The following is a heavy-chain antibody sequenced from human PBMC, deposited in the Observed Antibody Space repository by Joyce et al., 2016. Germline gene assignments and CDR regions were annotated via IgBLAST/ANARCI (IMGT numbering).Heavy chain of an antibody. D-gene: IGHD1-26*01. CDR2: LSYDGNKK. CDR1: GYTFGNYG. J-gene: IGHJ4*02. CDR3: AKEGARRDFDY. V-gene: IGHV3-30*18. Sequence: QVKLVESGGGVVQPGRSLRLSCTGSGYTFGNYGMPWVRQAPGEGLEWVAGLSYDGNKKYYGDSVKGRFAISRDNSMHTLDLEMNSLRVEDTAVYYCAKEGARRDFDYWGQGTLVTVSS.